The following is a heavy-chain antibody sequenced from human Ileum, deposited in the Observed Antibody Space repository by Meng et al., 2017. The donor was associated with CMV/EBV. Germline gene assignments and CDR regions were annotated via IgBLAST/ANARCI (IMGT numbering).Heavy chain of an antibody. D-gene: IGHD3-22*01. CDR1: GFNFSSYA. J-gene: IGHJ4*02. V-gene: IGHV3-23*01. Sequence: CAASGFNFSSYAMSWVRQGPGRGLEGVSGISGSGGSTYYADSVKGRFTISRDNSKNRLYLQMNSLRAEDTAVYYCAKRCPDSSDYPDYWGQGTLVTVSS. CDR2: ISGSGGST. CDR3: AKRCPDSSDYPDY.